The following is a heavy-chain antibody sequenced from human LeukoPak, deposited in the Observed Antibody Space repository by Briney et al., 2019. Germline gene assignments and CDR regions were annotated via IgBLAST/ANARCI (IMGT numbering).Heavy chain of an antibody. Sequence: SVKVSCKASGGTFSSYTISWVRQAPGQGLEWMGRIITILGIANYAQKFQGRVTITADKSTSTAYMELSSLRSEDTAVYYCAIVVVPANMDVWGKGTTVTVSS. CDR2: IITILGIA. D-gene: IGHD2-2*01. J-gene: IGHJ6*03. V-gene: IGHV1-69*02. CDR1: GGTFSSYT. CDR3: AIVVVPANMDV.